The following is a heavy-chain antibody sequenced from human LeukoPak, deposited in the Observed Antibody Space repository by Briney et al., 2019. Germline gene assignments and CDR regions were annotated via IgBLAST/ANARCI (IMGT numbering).Heavy chain of an antibody. CDR3: ARPSSGYFDY. Sequence: PGGSLRLSCAASGFTFSTYSMNWVRQAPGKGLEWVSHISSSSSAIYYADSVKGRFTISRDNAKNSLYLQMNSLRDEDTAVYYCARPSSGYFDYWGQGTLVTVSS. D-gene: IGHD6-25*01. CDR1: GFTFSTYS. J-gene: IGHJ4*02. CDR2: ISSSSSAI. V-gene: IGHV3-48*02.